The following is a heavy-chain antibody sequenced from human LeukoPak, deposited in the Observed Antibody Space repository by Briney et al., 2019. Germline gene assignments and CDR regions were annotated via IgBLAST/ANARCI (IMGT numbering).Heavy chain of an antibody. CDR2: IYPYDSDT. CDR3: ARHIGYSAWNPDY. D-gene: IGHD5-12*01. V-gene: IGHV5-51*01. CDR1: GYSFTSYW. Sequence: GASLKISCKASGYSFTSYWIGWVRQMPGKGLEWMGIIYPYDSDTRYSPSFQGQVTISADKSISTAYLQWSNLKASDTAMYYCARHIGYSAWNPDYWGQGTLVTVSS. J-gene: IGHJ4*02.